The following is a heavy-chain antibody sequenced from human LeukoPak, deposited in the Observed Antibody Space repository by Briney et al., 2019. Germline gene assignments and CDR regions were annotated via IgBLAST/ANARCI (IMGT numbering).Heavy chain of an antibody. CDR1: GFTFSNYN. Sequence: GGSLRLSCAASGFTFSNYNMNWVRQAPGKGLEWISYISSSGRTTNYADSVKGRFTISRDNSKNTLYLQMNSLRAEDTAVYYCARVAQFDYWGQGTLVTVSS. D-gene: IGHD5-12*01. CDR3: ARVAQFDY. V-gene: IGHV3-48*01. CDR2: ISSSGRTT. J-gene: IGHJ4*02.